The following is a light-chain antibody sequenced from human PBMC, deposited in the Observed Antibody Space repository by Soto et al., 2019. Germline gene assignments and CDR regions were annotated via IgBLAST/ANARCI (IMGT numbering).Light chain of an antibody. V-gene: IGLV2-14*01. CDR2: EVS. CDR3: SSYTSSSIPVV. Sequence: QSVLTQPASVSGSPGQSITISCTGTSSDVGTYNYVSWYQQHPGKAPKLVIYEVSNRPSGISNRFSGSKSGNTASLTISGLQAEDEADYYCSSYTSSSIPVVFGGGTKLTVL. J-gene: IGLJ2*01. CDR1: SSDVGTYNY.